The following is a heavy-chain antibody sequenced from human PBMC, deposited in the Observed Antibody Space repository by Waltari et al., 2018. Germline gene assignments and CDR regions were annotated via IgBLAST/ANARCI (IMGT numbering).Heavy chain of an antibody. V-gene: IGHV4-34*01. J-gene: IGHJ5*02. Sequence: QVQLQQWGAGLLKPSETLSLTCAVYGGSFSGYYWSWIRQPPGKGLEWIGEINHGGSTNDNPSLKSRVTISVDTSKNQFSLKLSSVTAADTAVYYCARRLDFWSGYYGNWFDPWGQGTLVTVSS. CDR1: GGSFSGYY. CDR2: INHGGST. D-gene: IGHD3-3*01. CDR3: ARRLDFWSGYYGNWFDP.